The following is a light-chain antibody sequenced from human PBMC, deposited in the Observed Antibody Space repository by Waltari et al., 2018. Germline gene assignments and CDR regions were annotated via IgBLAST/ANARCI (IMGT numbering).Light chain of an antibody. CDR3: SSYAGNNVV. Sequence: QSALTQPPSASGSPGQSVSISCPGTSSDVGGYNYVSWYQQPPGQAPKFLIYEVSKRPSGVPDRFDGSKAGNTASLTVAGLQVEDEAGYYCSSYAGNNVVFGGGTKLTVL. CDR2: EVS. J-gene: IGLJ2*01. CDR1: SSDVGGYNY. V-gene: IGLV2-8*01.